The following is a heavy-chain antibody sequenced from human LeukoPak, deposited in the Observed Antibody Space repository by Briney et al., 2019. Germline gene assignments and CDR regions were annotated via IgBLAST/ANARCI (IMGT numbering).Heavy chain of an antibody. CDR2: IIPIFGTA. CDR1: GGTFSSYA. Sequence: ASVKVSCKASGGTFSSYAISWVRQAPGQGLEWMGRIIPIFGTANYAQKFQGRATITTDESTSTAYMELSSLRSEDTAVYYCARDRDFWSGYHSENWFDPWGQGTLVTVSS. D-gene: IGHD3-3*01. V-gene: IGHV1-69*05. CDR3: ARDRDFWSGYHSENWFDP. J-gene: IGHJ5*02.